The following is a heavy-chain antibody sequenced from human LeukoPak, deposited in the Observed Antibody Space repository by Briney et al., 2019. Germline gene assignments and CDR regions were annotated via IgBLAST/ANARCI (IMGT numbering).Heavy chain of an antibody. D-gene: IGHD3-10*01. V-gene: IGHV1-46*01. CDR1: GYTFTSYY. J-gene: IGHJ3*02. CDR3: AREFGQPNDAFDI. CDR2: TNPSGGST. Sequence: GASVKVSCKASGYTFTSYYMHWVRQAPGQGLEWMGITNPSGGSTSYAQKFQGRVTMTRDTSTSTVYMELSSLRSEDTAVYYCAREFGQPNDAFDIWGQGTMVTVSS.